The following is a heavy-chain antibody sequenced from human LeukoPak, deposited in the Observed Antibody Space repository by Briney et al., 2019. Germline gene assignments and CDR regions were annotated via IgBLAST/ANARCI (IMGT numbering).Heavy chain of an antibody. Sequence: SETLSLTCIVSSGSISNYYWSWIRQPPGKGLEWIGYIHYSGSTNYSPSLKSRVTMSVDTSKNQFSLKLSSVTAADTAVYYCARRPWGGMDVWGQGTTVTVSS. J-gene: IGHJ6*02. CDR3: ARRPWGGMDV. V-gene: IGHV4-59*01. CDR1: SGSISNYY. CDR2: IHYSGST. D-gene: IGHD1-26*01.